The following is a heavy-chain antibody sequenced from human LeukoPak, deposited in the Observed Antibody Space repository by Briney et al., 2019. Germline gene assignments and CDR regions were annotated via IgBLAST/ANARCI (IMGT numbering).Heavy chain of an antibody. CDR2: INPNSGGT. CDR1: GYTFTDYY. D-gene: IGHD1-1*01. V-gene: IGHV1-2*02. CDR3: AREVRRGNWFDP. Sequence: ASVKVSCKASGYTFTDYYMHWVRQAPGQGLEWMGWINPNSGGTNYAQNFQGRVTMTRDTSISTAYMELSSLRSEDTAVYYCAREVRRGNWFDPWGQGTLVTVSS. J-gene: IGHJ5*02.